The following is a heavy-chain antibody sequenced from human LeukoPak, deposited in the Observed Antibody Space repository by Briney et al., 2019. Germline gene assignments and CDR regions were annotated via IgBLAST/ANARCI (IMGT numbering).Heavy chain of an antibody. CDR2: ISYDGSNK. Sequence: GRSLRLSCAASGFTFSSYGMHWVRQAPGKGLEWVAVISYDGSNKYYADSVKGRFTISRDNSKNTLYLQMNSLRAEDTAVYYCAREGLYSSTLTAFDIWGQGTMVTVSS. CDR1: GFTFSSYG. V-gene: IGHV3-30*03. J-gene: IGHJ3*02. D-gene: IGHD6-13*01. CDR3: AREGLYSSTLTAFDI.